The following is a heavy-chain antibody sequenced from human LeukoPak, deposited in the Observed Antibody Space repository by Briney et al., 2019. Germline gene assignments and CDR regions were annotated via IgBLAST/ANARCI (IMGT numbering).Heavy chain of an antibody. D-gene: IGHD3-22*01. V-gene: IGHV1-18*01. CDR3: ARDHREEGTYYYDSSGYPSGC. J-gene: IGHJ4*02. CDR2: ISAYNGNT. CDR1: GYTFTSYG. Sequence: ASVKVSCKASGYTFTSYGISWVRQAPGQGLEWMGWISAYNGNTNYAQKLQGRVTMTTDTSTSTAYMELRSLRSDDTAVYYCARDHREEGTYYYDSSGYPSGCWGQGTLVTVSS.